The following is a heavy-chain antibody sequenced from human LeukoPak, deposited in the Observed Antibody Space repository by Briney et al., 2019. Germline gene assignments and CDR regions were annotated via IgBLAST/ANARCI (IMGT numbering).Heavy chain of an antibody. CDR3: ARHEMANDY. Sequence: SETLSLTCAVSGGSISSYYWSWIRQPPGKGLEWIGYIYYSGSTNYNPSLKSRVTISVDTSKNQFSLKLSSVTAADTAVYYCARHEMANDYWGQGTLVTVSS. J-gene: IGHJ4*02. CDR1: GGSISSYY. CDR2: IYYSGST. D-gene: IGHD5-24*01. V-gene: IGHV4-59*08.